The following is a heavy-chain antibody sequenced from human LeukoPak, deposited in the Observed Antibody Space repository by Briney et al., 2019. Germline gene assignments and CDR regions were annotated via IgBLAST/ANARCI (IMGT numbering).Heavy chain of an antibody. D-gene: IGHD1-26*01. CDR3: ARTGIVGATTFPAFDI. CDR2: IYYSGST. J-gene: IGHJ3*02. CDR1: GGSISSYY. Sequence: SETLSLTCTVSGGSISSYYWSWIRQPPGKGLEWIGYIYYSGSTNYNPSLKGRVTISVDTSKNQFSLKLSSVTAADTAVYYCARTGIVGATTFPAFDIWGQGTMVTVSS. V-gene: IGHV4-59*01.